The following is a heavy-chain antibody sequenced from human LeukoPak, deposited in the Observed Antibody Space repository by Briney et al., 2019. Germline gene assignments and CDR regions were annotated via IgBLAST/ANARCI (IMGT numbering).Heavy chain of an antibody. J-gene: IGHJ6*03. V-gene: IGHV4-61*10. CDR1: GGSISSGSYY. CDR2: IYYSGST. Sequence: SETLSLTCTISGGSISSGSYYWSWIRQPAGKGLEWIGYIYYSGSTNYNPSLKSRVTISVDTSKNQFSLKLSSVTAADTAVYYCASLTMVRGHYYMDVWGKGTTVTISS. D-gene: IGHD3-10*01. CDR3: ASLTMVRGHYYMDV.